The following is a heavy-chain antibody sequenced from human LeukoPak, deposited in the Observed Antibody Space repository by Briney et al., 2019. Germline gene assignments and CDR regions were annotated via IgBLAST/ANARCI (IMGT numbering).Heavy chain of an antibody. CDR3: ARGYGDNSGAFDI. D-gene: IGHD4-23*01. Sequence: SETLSLTCAVYGGSFSGYYWSWIRQPPGKGLEWIGYIYHTGRTYSNPSLKSRVTISVDRSKNQFSLNLSSVTAADTAVYYCARGYGDNSGAFDIWGQGTMVTVSS. V-gene: IGHV4-34*01. CDR2: IYHTGRT. CDR1: GGSFSGYY. J-gene: IGHJ3*02.